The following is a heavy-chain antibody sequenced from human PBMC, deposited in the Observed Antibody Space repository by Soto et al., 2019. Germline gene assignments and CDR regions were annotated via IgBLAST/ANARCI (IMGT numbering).Heavy chain of an antibody. J-gene: IGHJ3*02. D-gene: IGHD2-15*01. Sequence: QVQLVQSGAEVKKPGSSVTVSCTASGGTLTSFTIYWVRQAPGQGFEWMGSFIPRIDKINYAQKFKGRVTLSADESSNTAYLEFSSLTSEDKAVYYCARGWVEDAFDMWGQGTLVTMSS. CDR2: FIPRIDKI. CDR1: GGTLTSFT. V-gene: IGHV1-69*18. CDR3: ARGWVEDAFDM.